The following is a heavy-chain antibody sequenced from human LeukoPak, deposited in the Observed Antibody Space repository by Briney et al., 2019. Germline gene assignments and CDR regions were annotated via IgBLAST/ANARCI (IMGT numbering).Heavy chain of an antibody. J-gene: IGHJ4*02. D-gene: IGHD2/OR15-2a*01. CDR3: ARADYFASHD. CDR1: GYNFPKSW. CDR2: VYPDDSRT. Sequence: GESLKISCQASGYNFPKSWIGWVRQMPGKGPEWMAIVYPDDSRTKYSPSFQGQVTISADKSLNTAYLQWSSLRASDTAMYYCARADYFASHDWGQGTLVTVSS. V-gene: IGHV5-51*01.